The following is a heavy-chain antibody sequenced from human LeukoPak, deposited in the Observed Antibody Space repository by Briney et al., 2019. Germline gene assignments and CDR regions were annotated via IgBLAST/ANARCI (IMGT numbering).Heavy chain of an antibody. D-gene: IGHD3-10*01. CDR3: ATREVRNYWFDP. Sequence: PSQTLSLTCTVSGGSISSGGYYWSWIRQHPGKGLEWIGYIYYSGSTYYNPSLKSRVTISVDTSKNQFSLKLSSVTAADTAVYYCATREVRNYWFDPWGQGTLVTVSS. V-gene: IGHV4-31*03. CDR1: GGSISSGGYY. J-gene: IGHJ5*02. CDR2: IYYSGST.